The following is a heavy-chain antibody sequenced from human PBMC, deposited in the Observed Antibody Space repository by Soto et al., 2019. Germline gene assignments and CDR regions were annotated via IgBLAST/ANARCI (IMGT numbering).Heavy chain of an antibody. CDR3: AKHLRTTVTTWVDY. V-gene: IGHV3-23*01. CDR2: ISGSGGST. J-gene: IGHJ4*02. CDR1: GFTFSSYA. D-gene: IGHD4-4*01. Sequence: GGSLRLSCAASGFTFSSYAMSWVRQAPGEGLGWVSAISGSGGSTYYADSVKGRLTISRDNSKKTLYLQMNSLRAEDTAVYYCAKHLRTTVTTWVDYWGQGTLVTVSS.